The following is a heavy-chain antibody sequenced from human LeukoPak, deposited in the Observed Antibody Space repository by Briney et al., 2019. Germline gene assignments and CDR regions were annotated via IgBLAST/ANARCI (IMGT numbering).Heavy chain of an antibody. V-gene: IGHV3-21*01. CDR3: AKDPEKGLAVARLEH. CDR2: ISSSSSDI. D-gene: IGHD6-19*01. CDR1: GFNFSSYS. Sequence: GGSLRLSCAASGFNFSSYSMNWVRQAPGKGLEWVSCISSSSSDIYYADSMKGRFTIFRDKSKTTLFLQMDSLRAEDTAVYYCAKDPEKGLAVARLEHWGQGTLVTVSS. J-gene: IGHJ5*02.